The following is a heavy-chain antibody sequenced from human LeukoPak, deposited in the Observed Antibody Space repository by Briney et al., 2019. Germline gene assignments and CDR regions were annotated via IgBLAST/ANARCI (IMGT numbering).Heavy chain of an antibody. V-gene: IGHV4-59*12. J-gene: IGHJ4*02. Sequence: PSETLSLTCTVSGGSISSYYWSWIRQPPGKGLEWIGYIYYSGSTNYNPSLKSRVTISVDTSKNQFSLKLSSVTAADTAVYYCARGVGRYFDRGLFDYWGQGTLVTVSS. CDR1: GGSISSYY. CDR2: IYYSGST. CDR3: ARGVGRYFDRGLFDY. D-gene: IGHD3-9*01.